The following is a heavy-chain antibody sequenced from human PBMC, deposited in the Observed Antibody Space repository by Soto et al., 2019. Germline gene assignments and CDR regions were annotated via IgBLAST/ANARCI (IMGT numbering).Heavy chain of an antibody. V-gene: IGHV3-7*04. J-gene: IGHJ5*02. CDR2: MNPDGSEQ. Sequence: EVHLVESGGGLVQPGGSLRLSCAASGFTFTDYWMTWVRQAPGKGLEGVANMNPDGSEQYYLDSVKGRFTISRDNAKNYLYLQMTRRRGEDTAVYYCTRDLNHDSGPWGQGTQVIVSS. CDR3: TRDLNHDSGP. CDR1: GFTFTDYW. D-gene: IGHD1-26*01.